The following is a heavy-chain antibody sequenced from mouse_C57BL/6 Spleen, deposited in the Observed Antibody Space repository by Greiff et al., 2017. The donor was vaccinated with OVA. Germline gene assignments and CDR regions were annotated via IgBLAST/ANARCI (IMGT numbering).Heavy chain of an antibody. D-gene: IGHD3-3*01. CDR3: ARGGTGTPFAY. J-gene: IGHJ3*01. CDR1: GYAFSSYW. Sequence: QVQLQQSGAELVKPGASVKISCKASGYAFSSYWMNWVKQRPGQGLEWIGQIYPGDGDTNYNGKFKGKATLTADKSSSTAYMRLSSLTSEDSAVCFCARGGTGTPFAYWGQGTLVTVSA. CDR2: IYPGDGDT. V-gene: IGHV1-80*01.